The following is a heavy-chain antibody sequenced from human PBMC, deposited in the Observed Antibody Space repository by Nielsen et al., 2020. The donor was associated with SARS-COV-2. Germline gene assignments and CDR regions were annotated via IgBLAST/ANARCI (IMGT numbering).Heavy chain of an antibody. V-gene: IGHV3-30*18. CDR2: ISYDGSNK. CDR3: AKDSSGRLEL. D-gene: IGHD6-19*01. J-gene: IGHJ5*02. CDR1: GFTFSSYG. Sequence: GESLKISCAASGFTFSSYGMHWVRQAPGKGLEWVAVISYDGSNKYYADSVKGRFTISRDNSKNTLYLQMNSLRAEDTAVYYCAKDSSGRLELWGQGTLVTVSS.